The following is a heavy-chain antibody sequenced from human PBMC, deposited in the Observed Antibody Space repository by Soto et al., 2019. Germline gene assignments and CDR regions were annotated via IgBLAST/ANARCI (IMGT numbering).Heavy chain of an antibody. V-gene: IGHV1-18*01. D-gene: IGHD2-8*01. J-gene: IGHJ5*02. CDR1: GYTFTKFG. Sequence: GASVKVSCTSSGYTFTKFGISWVRQAPGQGLEWMGWNSAYNDNTNYAQKLQGRVTMTSDTSTSTAYMELRSLRSDDTAVYYCARWWMYAPRFDPWGQGTLVTVSS. CDR2: NSAYNDNT. CDR3: ARWWMYAPRFDP.